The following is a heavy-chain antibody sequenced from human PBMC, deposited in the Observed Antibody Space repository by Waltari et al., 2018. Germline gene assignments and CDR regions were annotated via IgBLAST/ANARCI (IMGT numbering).Heavy chain of an antibody. Sequence: QLQLQESGPGLVKPSETLSLTCTVSGGSISSSSYYWGWIRQPPGKGLEWIGSIYYSGSTYYNPSLKSRVTISVDTSNNQFSLKLSSVTAADTAVYYCASSYDYVWGSYRGGPFDYWGQGTLVTVSS. D-gene: IGHD3-16*02. J-gene: IGHJ4*02. CDR2: IYYSGST. V-gene: IGHV4-39*01. CDR1: GGSISSSSYY. CDR3: ASSYDYVWGSYRGGPFDY.